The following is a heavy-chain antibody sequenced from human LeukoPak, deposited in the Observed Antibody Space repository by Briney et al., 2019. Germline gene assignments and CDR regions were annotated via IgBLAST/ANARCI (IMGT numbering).Heavy chain of an antibody. V-gene: IGHV3-30*02. Sequence: GGSLRLSCAASGFSFGSYGMHWVRQAPGKGLEWVAFIRYGGSHQFYADSVRGRFTISRDNPKNTLYLQMNSLRGEDTAVYFCARDSRTWFYLQDWGQGTLVTVSS. CDR1: GFSFGSYG. D-gene: IGHD2/OR15-2a*01. CDR2: IRYGGSHQ. J-gene: IGHJ1*01. CDR3: ARDSRTWFYLQD.